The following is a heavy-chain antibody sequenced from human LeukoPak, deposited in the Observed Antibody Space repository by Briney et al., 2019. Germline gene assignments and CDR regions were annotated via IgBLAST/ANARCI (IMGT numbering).Heavy chain of an antibody. J-gene: IGHJ6*02. CDR2: MNPNSGNT. D-gene: IGHD3-3*01. CDR3: ARDSLRFLEWLSPSYGMDV. V-gene: IGHV1-8*01. CDR1: GYTFTSYD. Sequence: ASVKVSCKASGYTFTSYDINWVRQATGQGLEWMGWMNPNSGNTGYAQKFQGRVTMTRNTSISTAYMELSSLRSEDTAVYYCARDSLRFLEWLSPSYGMDVWAKGPRSPSP.